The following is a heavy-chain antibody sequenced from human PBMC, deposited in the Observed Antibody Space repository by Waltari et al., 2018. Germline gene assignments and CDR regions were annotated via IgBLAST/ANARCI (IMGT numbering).Heavy chain of an antibody. CDR2: IKQGGSEK. Sequence: EAQLVESGGGLVQPGGSLRLSCAASGITFNNYWMTWVRRAPGKGLEWVEHIKQGGSEKYGVDSVKGLFTNSRDNTENSLYLEMDNLRAEDTAVYYCASRYCSIINCYLASYMSFDIWGQGTMVTVSS. CDR3: ASRYCSIINCYLASYMSFDI. V-gene: IGHV3-7*02. CDR1: GITFNNYW. D-gene: IGHD2-2*01. J-gene: IGHJ3*02.